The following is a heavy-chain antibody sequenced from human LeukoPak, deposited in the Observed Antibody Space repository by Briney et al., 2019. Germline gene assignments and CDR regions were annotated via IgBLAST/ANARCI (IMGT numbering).Heavy chain of an antibody. CDR1: GYSISNGYY. CDR3: ARALYYYGSGSYYNYYYYYYMDV. D-gene: IGHD3-10*01. V-gene: IGHV4-38-2*02. CDR2: VYHSGST. Sequence: SETLSLTCTVSGYSISNGYYWGWIRQPPGKGLEWIGSVYHSGSTYYNPSLKSRVTISVDTSKNQFSLKLSSVTAADTAVYYCARALYYYGSGSYYNYYYYYYMDVWGKGTTVTVSS. J-gene: IGHJ6*03.